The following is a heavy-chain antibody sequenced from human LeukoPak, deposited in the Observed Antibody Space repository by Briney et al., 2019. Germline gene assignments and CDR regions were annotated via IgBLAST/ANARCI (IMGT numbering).Heavy chain of an antibody. J-gene: IGHJ4*02. CDR2: IYPGDSDT. V-gene: IGHV5-51*01. CDR1: GYRFTSYW. CDR3: ARGEEYSSSWFPYFDY. D-gene: IGHD6-13*01. Sequence: GESLKISCKVSGYRFTSYWLGWVRQMPGKGLEWMGIIYPGDSDTRYSPSFQGQVTISADKSISTAYLQWSSLKASDTAMYYCARGEEYSSSWFPYFDYWGQGTLVTVSS.